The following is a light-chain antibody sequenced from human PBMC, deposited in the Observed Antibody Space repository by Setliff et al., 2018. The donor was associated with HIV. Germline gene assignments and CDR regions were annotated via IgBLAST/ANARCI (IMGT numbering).Light chain of an antibody. CDR1: SSNVGKYGF. Sequence: QSALAQPASVSGSPGQSITISCTGNSSNVGKYGFVSWYRQYPGKAPQLTIYEVSKRPSGVSKRFSGSKSGNEASLTISGLQADDEADYYCTSFGRNSLFVFGSGTKVTVL. V-gene: IGLV2-14*02. CDR2: EVS. J-gene: IGLJ1*01. CDR3: TSFGRNSLFV.